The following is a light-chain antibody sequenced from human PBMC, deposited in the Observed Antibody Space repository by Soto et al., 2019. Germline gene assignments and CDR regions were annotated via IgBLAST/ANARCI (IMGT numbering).Light chain of an antibody. CDR1: QSVSSR. CDR2: GAS. V-gene: IGKV3-15*01. CDR3: HQYNNLWT. Sequence: EIVMTQSPATLSVSPGERVTLSCRASQSVSSRLAWYQPQPGQSPSLLIYGASTRATGIPARFSGSGSGTEFTLTIRSLKSEDFGVYYCHQYNNLWTFGQGTKLDIK. J-gene: IGKJ1*01.